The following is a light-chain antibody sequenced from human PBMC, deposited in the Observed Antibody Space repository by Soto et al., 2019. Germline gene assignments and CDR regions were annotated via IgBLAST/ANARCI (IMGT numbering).Light chain of an antibody. CDR3: QVWDSSVV. V-gene: IGLV3-21*04. J-gene: IGLJ2*01. CDR2: YDS. CDR1: NIGSKS. Sequence: SYELTQPPSVSVAPGKTARITCGGNNIGSKSVHWYQQKPGQAPVLVIYYDSDRPSGIPERFSGSNSGNTATLTIRRVEAGDEADYYCQVWDSSVVFGGGTKLTVL.